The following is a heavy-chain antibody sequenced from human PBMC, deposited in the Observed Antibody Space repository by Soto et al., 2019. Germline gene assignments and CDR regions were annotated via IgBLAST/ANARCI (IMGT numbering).Heavy chain of an antibody. CDR1: GGSITTPNW. Sequence: QVQLQESGPGLVKPSGTLSLTCAVSGGSITTPNWWSWVRQPPGKGMEWIGEIYHNGDINYTPSLKSRVAVSIDKSKNQFSLRLTSVTAADTVVYYCERTKSFYNRPGYHLPTVDYWGRGALVTVSS. V-gene: IGHV4-4*02. CDR2: IYHNGDI. J-gene: IGHJ4*02. D-gene: IGHD3-9*01. CDR3: ERTKSFYNRPGYHLPTVDY.